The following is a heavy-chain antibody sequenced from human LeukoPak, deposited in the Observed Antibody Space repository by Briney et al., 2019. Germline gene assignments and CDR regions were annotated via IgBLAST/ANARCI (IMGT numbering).Heavy chain of an antibody. Sequence: SETLSLTCTVSGGSISSHYWSWIRQPPGKGLEWIGYIYYSGSTNYNPSLKSRVTISVDTSKNQFSLKLSSVTAADTAVYYCARSIVFPFDPWGQGTLVTVSS. J-gene: IGHJ5*02. CDR2: IYYSGST. D-gene: IGHD1-26*01. CDR3: ARSIVFPFDP. V-gene: IGHV4-59*11. CDR1: GGSISSHY.